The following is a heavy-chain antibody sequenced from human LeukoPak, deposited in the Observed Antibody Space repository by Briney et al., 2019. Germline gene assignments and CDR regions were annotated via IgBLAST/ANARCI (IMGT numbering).Heavy chain of an antibody. CDR1: GYTFTSYN. CDR3: ARGQFSAPHPHTVVTPEDY. V-gene: IGHV1-8*01. J-gene: IGHJ4*02. CDR2: MNPNSGNT. Sequence: ASVKVSCKASGYTFTSYNINWVRQATGQGLEWMGWMNPNSGNTGYAQKFQGRVTMTRNTSISTAYMELSSLRSEDTAVYYCARGQFSAPHPHTVVTPEDYWGQGTLVTVSS. D-gene: IGHD4-23*01.